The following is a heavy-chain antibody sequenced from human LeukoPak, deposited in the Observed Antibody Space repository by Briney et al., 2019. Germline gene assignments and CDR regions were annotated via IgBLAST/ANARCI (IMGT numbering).Heavy chain of an antibody. CDR3: ARERRDGYKVYFDY. V-gene: IGHV4-59*01. CDR2: IYYSGST. J-gene: IGHJ4*02. Sequence: PSETLSLTCTVSGGSISSYYWSWIRQPPGKGLEWIGYIYYSGSTNYNPSLKSRVTISVDTSKNQFSLKLSSVTAADTAVYYCARERRDGYKVYFDYWGQGTLVTVSS. D-gene: IGHD5-24*01. CDR1: GGSISSYY.